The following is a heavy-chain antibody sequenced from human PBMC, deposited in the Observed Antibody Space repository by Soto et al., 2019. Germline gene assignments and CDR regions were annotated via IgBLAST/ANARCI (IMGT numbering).Heavy chain of an antibody. CDR1: GFTFRSYG. Sequence: GGSLRLSCAASGFTFRSYGMHWVRQAPGKGLEWVSLISYDGSNKYYADSVKGRFTISRDNSKNTLYLQMNSLRAEDTAVYYCAKAPGVANYWGQGTLVTVSS. J-gene: IGHJ4*02. CDR3: AKAPGVANY. CDR2: ISYDGSNK. V-gene: IGHV3-30*18. D-gene: IGHD5-12*01.